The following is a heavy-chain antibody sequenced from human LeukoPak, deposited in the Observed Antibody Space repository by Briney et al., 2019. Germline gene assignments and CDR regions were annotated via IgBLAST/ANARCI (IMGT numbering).Heavy chain of an antibody. CDR3: ATLAMDV. V-gene: IGHV3-23*01. J-gene: IGHJ6*02. CDR2: IRSSGTST. Sequence: QAGGSLRLSCAASGFIFNNYGMSWVRQAPGKGLEWVSAIRSSGTSTYYADSVKGRFTVSRDNSKNTLYLQMNSLRAEDTAVYYCATLAMDVWGQGTTVTVSS. CDR1: GFIFNNYG.